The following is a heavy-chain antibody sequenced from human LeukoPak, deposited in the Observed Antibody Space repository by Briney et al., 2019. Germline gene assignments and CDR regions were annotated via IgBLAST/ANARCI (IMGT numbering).Heavy chain of an antibody. CDR1: GFTFSSYA. CDR2: ISGSGGST. CDR3: ANGDGAGRGVIIDGEGDY. D-gene: IGHD3-10*01. V-gene: IGHV3-23*01. Sequence: PGGSLRLSCAASGFTFSSYAMSWVRQAPGKGLEWVSAISGSGGSTYYADSVKGRFTISRDNSKNTLYLQMNSLRAEDTAVYYCANGDGAGRGVIIDGEGDYWGQGTLVTVSS. J-gene: IGHJ4*02.